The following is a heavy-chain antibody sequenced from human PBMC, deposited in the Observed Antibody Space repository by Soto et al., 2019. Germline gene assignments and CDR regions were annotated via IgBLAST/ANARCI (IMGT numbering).Heavy chain of an antibody. D-gene: IGHD3-22*01. V-gene: IGHV3-48*04. CDR1: GFTFSSYS. CDR3: ARVSVDSSGYYNFDY. Sequence: GGSLRLSCAASGFTFSSYSMNWVRQAPGKGLEWVSYISSSSSTIYYADSVKGRFTISRDNAKNSLYLQMNSLRAEDTAVYYCARVSVDSSGYYNFDYWGQGTLVTVSS. CDR2: ISSSSSTI. J-gene: IGHJ4*02.